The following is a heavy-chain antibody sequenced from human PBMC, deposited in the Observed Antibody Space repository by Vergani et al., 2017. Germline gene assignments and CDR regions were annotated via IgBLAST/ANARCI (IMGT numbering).Heavy chain of an antibody. D-gene: IGHD3-10*01. CDR1: GFTFDTYT. CDR2: ISSGGGEI. V-gene: IGHV3-23*01. CDR3: TTSWGLYYLHGEDFQY. Sequence: EVQLLESGGGLVQPGGSRRLSCAGAGFTFDTYTMAYVRQAPGKGLEWVATISSGGGEIFYADSVKGRFTISRDNSKNTLFLQMNSLKDEDTAVYYCTTSWGLYYLHGEDFQYWGRGTLVSVSS. J-gene: IGHJ1*01.